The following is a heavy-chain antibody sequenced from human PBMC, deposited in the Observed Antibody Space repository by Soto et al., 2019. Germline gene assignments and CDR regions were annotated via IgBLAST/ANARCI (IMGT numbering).Heavy chain of an antibody. CDR2: IYTGYYDN. V-gene: IGHV5-51*01. CDR3: ARHEYYYDSSGYSLVYYYYGMGV. CDR1: GYCSTSYW. D-gene: IGHD3-22*01. J-gene: IGHJ6*02. Sequence: PGESLKVSCNSSGYCSTSYWIGWVGQMPGRGLEMMGIIYTGYYDNRYSASFQGQRNNSTNKPIRTAYLQWASLKASYSSMYFGARHEYYYDSSGYSLVYYYYGMGVWGQGTTVTVSS.